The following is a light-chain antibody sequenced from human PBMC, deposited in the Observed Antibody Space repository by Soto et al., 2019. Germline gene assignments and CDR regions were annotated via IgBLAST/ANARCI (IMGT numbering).Light chain of an antibody. CDR3: QAWDSSTAV. V-gene: IGLV3-1*01. Sequence: SYELTQPPSVSVSPGQTASITCSGDKLGNKYACWYQQKPGQSPVLLIYKDTKRPSGIPERFSGSNSGNTATLTISGTQAMDEADYYCQAWDSSTAVFGGGTKLIVL. CDR2: KDT. J-gene: IGLJ2*01. CDR1: KLGNKY.